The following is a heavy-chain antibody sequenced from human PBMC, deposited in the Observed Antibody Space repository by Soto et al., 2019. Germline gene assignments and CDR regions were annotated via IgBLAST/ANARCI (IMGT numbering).Heavy chain of an antibody. CDR1: GFSFSDYY. CDR2: ISNSGEDT. J-gene: IGHJ3*02. CDR3: TRHLRDRGIVHDVFDI. D-gene: IGHD2-8*01. V-gene: IGHV3-11*06. Sequence: QVRLVESGGGLVKPGGSVRLSCAASGFSFSDYYMTWIRQAPGKGLEWVSRISNSGEDTNYADSVQGRFTISRDNGENSLYLQMTSLRAEDTAVYYCTRHLRDRGIVHDVFDIWGQGTMVTVSS.